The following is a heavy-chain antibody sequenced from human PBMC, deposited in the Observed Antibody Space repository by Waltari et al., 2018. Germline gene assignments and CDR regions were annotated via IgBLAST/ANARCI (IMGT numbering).Heavy chain of an antibody. D-gene: IGHD6-6*01. V-gene: IGHV3-33*01. CDR3: ARDFPGSSSHYYYYGMDV. CDR2: IWYDGSNK. J-gene: IGHJ6*02. Sequence: QVQLVESGGGVVQPGRSLRLSCAASGFTFSSYGMHWVRQAPGKGLEWVAGIWYDGSNKYYADSVKGRFTISRDNSKNTLYLQMNSLRAEDTAVYYCARDFPGSSSHYYYYGMDVWGQGTTVTVSS. CDR1: GFTFSSYG.